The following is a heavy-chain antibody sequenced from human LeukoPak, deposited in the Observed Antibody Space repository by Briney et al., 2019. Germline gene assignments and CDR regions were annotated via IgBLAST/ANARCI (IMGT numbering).Heavy chain of an antibody. J-gene: IGHJ4*02. D-gene: IGHD5-18*01. CDR1: GFTFSSYA. CDR2: ISGSGGST. CDR3: AKGGYSYGYLHGYFDY. V-gene: IGHV3-23*01. Sequence: GGSLRPSCAASGFTFSSYAMSWVRQAPGKGLEWVSAISGSGGSTYYADSVKGRFTISRDNSKNTLYLQMNSLRAEDTAVYYCAKGGYSYGYLHGYFDYWGQGTLVTVSS.